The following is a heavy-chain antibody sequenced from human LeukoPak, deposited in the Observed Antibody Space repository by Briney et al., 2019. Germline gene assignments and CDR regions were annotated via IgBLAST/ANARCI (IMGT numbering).Heavy chain of an antibody. Sequence: GGSLRLSCAASGFSFSDYSMNWVRQAPGKGLEWVSSITISSSIIYYADSVKGRFTISRDNAKNSLFLQMNNLRAEDTAVYYCARDLSDDNSLDYWGQGTLVSVSS. CDR1: GFSFSDYS. D-gene: IGHD3-22*01. V-gene: IGHV3-21*01. J-gene: IGHJ4*02. CDR3: ARDLSDDNSLDY. CDR2: ITISSSII.